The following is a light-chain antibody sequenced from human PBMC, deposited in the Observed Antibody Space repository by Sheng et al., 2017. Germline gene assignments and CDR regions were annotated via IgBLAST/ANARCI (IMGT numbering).Light chain of an antibody. Sequence: EIVMTQSPATLSVSPGERATLSCRASQSVKTNLAWYQQKPGQAPRLLIYGASTRATGIPVGFSGSGSGTEFTLTISSLQSEDFAVYYCQQYNNWPLTFGGGTKVEIK. J-gene: IGKJ4*01. CDR1: QSVKTN. V-gene: IGKV3-15*01. CDR2: GAS. CDR3: QQYNNWPLT.